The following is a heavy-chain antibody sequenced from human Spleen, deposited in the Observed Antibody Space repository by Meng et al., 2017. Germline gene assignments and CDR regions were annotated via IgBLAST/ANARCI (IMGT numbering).Heavy chain of an antibody. V-gene: IGHV4-39*07. CDR3: ARVAGGSFDY. D-gene: IGHD1-26*01. CDR1: GGSISSSSYY. J-gene: IGHJ4*02. CDR2: IYYSGST. Sequence: SETLSLTCTVSGGSISSSSYYWGWIRQPPGKGLEWIGSIYYSGSTYYNPSLKSRVTISVDTSKNQFSLKLSSVTAADTAFYYCARVAGGSFDYWGLGTLVTVSS.